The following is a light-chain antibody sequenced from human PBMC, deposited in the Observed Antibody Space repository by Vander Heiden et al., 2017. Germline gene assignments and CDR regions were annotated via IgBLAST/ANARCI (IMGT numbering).Light chain of an antibody. CDR1: SSNIGSNY. J-gene: IGLJ3*02. V-gene: IGLV1-47*01. CDR2: RDN. CDR3: AAWDDSLRGPL. Sequence: QPVLTQPPSASATPGQRVTISCSGSSSNIGSNYVHWYQQFPGTAPKLLMYRDNQRPSGVPDRFSGSRSGTSASLAISGLRSEDEADYFCAAWDDSLRGPLFGGGTKLTVL.